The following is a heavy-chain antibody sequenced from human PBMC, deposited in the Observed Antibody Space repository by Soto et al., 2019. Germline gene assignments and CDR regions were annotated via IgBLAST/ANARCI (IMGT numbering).Heavy chain of an antibody. CDR2: IIPIFGTA. CDR1: GGTFSSYA. D-gene: IGHD6-19*01. Sequence: GASVKVSCKASGGTFSSYAISWVRQAPGQGLEWMGGIIPIFGTANYTQKFQGRVTITADESTSTAYMELSSLRSEDTAVYYCARDRGSGWLYYYYGMDVWGQGTTVTVS. V-gene: IGHV1-69*13. J-gene: IGHJ6*02. CDR3: ARDRGSGWLYYYYGMDV.